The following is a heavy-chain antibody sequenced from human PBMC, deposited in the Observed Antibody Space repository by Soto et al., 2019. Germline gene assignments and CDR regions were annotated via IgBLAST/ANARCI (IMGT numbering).Heavy chain of an antibody. Sequence: QVQLQESGPGLVKPSETLSLTCTVSGGSISSYYWSWIRQPPGKGLEWIGYIYYSGSTNYNPSLKSRVSISVDTSKNPFSLKVSSVTAADTAVYYCARVWGGAFAIWGQGTMVTVSS. D-gene: IGHD3-10*01. J-gene: IGHJ3*02. CDR1: GGSISSYY. CDR3: ARVWGGAFAI. CDR2: IYYSGST. V-gene: IGHV4-59*01.